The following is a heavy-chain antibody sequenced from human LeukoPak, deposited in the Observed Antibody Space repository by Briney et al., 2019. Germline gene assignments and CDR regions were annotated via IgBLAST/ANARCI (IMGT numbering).Heavy chain of an antibody. J-gene: IGHJ4*02. V-gene: IGHV3-23*01. D-gene: IGHD1-26*01. CDR1: GFTFSSYA. CDR3: AKEREALDYFDF. Sequence: GGSLRLSCAASGFTFSSYAMSWVRQAPWKGLEWVSGVVGSGGSTYYADSVKGRFTISRDNSKNTLYLQMNSLRAEDTAVYYCAKEREALDYFDFWGQGTLVTVSS. CDR2: VVGSGGST.